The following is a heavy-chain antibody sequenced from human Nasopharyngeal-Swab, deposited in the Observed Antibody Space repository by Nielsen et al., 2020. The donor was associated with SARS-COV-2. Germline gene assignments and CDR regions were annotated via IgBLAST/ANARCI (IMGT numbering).Heavy chain of an antibody. V-gene: IGHV1-18*01. J-gene: IGHJ6*02. D-gene: IGHD2/OR15-2a*01. CDR2: ISAYNGNT. CDR3: ARSNIRAYYYYGMDV. CDR1: GYTFTSYG. Sequence: ASVKVSCKASGYTFTSYGISWVRQAPGQGLEWMGWISAYNGNTNYAQKLQGRVTMTTDTSTSTAYMELRSLRSDDTVVYYCARSNIRAYYYYGMDVWGQGTTVTVSS.